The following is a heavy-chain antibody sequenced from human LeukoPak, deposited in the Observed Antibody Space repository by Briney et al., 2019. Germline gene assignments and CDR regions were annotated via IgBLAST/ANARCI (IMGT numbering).Heavy chain of an antibody. CDR3: ARGFGGHWNDVQYYFDY. V-gene: IGHV1-2*02. CDR2: INPNSGGT. D-gene: IGHD1-1*01. Sequence: ASVKVSCKASGYTFTGYYMHWVRHAPGQGREWMGWINPNSGGTNYAQKFQGRVTMTRDTSISTAYMELSRLRSDDTAVYYCARGFGGHWNDVQYYFDYWGQGTLVTVSS. CDR1: GYTFTGYY. J-gene: IGHJ4*02.